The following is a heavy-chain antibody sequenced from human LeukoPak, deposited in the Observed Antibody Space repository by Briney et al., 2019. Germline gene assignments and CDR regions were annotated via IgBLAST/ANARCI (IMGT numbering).Heavy chain of an antibody. Sequence: SETLSLTCAVYGGSFSGYYWSWIRQPPGKGLEWIGEINHSGRTNYNPSLNSPVPISVDTSQIQFPLKLSSVPPADTALYYCARGLEPLLLAFDIWGQGTMVTVSS. V-gene: IGHV4-34*01. D-gene: IGHD1-1*01. J-gene: IGHJ3*02. CDR3: ARGLEPLLLAFDI. CDR2: INHSGRT. CDR1: GGSFSGYY.